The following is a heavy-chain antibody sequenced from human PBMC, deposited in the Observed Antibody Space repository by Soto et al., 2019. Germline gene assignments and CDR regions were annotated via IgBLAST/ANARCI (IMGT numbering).Heavy chain of an antibody. V-gene: IGHV3-30-3*01. CDR3: ARPLWRDDYNWGYFDL. J-gene: IGHJ2*01. Sequence: QVQLVESGGGVVQPGRSLRLSCAASGFTFSSYAMHWVRQAPGKGLEWVAVISYDGSNKYYTDSVKGRFTISRDNSKNTLYLQMNSLRAEDTAVYYCARPLWRDDYNWGYFDLWGRGTLVPVPS. CDR2: ISYDGSNK. CDR1: GFTFSSYA. D-gene: IGHD4-4*01.